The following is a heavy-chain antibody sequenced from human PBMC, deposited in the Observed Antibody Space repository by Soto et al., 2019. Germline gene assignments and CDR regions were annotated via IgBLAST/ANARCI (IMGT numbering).Heavy chain of an antibody. J-gene: IGHJ4*02. V-gene: IGHV1-46*01. Sequence: GASVKVSCKASGYTFTSYYMHWVRQAPGQGLEWMGIIDPKGGKTIYAQKFQGRVTMTEDTSTDTAYMELSSLRSEDTAVYYCATASMVRGVILPGWGQGTLVTVSS. CDR1: GYTFTSYY. CDR3: ATASMVRGVILPG. CDR2: IDPKGGKT. D-gene: IGHD3-10*01.